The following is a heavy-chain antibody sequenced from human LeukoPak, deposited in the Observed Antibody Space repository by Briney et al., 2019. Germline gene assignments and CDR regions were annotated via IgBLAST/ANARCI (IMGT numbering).Heavy chain of an antibody. CDR2: ISAGDSDT. V-gene: IGHV5-51*01. CDR3: ARHDCSGGSCYGWFDP. Sequence: GEALKISCKGSGYRFTNYWIGWGRQIPGKGLEWMGVISAGDSDTTYSPSFQGQVTISADRSISTAYLQWSSLKASDTAMYYCARHDCSGGSCYGWFDPWGQGTLVTVSS. D-gene: IGHD2-15*01. J-gene: IGHJ5*02. CDR1: GYRFTNYW.